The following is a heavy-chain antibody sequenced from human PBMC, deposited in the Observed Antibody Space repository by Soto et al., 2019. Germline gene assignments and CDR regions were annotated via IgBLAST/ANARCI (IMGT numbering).Heavy chain of an antibody. CDR1: GGTFSSYA. CDR3: ARGLDYYDSSATSSHFDY. Sequence: GASVKVSCKASGGTFSSYAISWVRQAPGQGLEWMGGIIPIFGTANYAQKFQGRVTITADESTSTAYMELSSLRSEDTAVYYCARGLDYYDSSATSSHFDYWGQGTLVTVSS. D-gene: IGHD3-22*01. V-gene: IGHV1-69*13. CDR2: IIPIFGTA. J-gene: IGHJ4*02.